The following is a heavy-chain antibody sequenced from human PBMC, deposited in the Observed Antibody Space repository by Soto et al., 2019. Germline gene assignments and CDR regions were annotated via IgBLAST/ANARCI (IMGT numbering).Heavy chain of an antibody. V-gene: IGHV3-30*18. CDR1: GFTFSSYG. J-gene: IGHJ4*02. D-gene: IGHD3-10*01. CDR3: ANGDYYGSGSSFDY. CDR2: ISYDGSKK. Sequence: QVQLVESGGGVVQPGRSLRLYCAASGFTFSSYGMHWVCQAPGKGLEWVAVISYDGSKKYYADAVKGRFTISRDNSKNTLYLQMNSLRAEDTAVYYCANGDYYGSGSSFDYWGQGTLVTVSS.